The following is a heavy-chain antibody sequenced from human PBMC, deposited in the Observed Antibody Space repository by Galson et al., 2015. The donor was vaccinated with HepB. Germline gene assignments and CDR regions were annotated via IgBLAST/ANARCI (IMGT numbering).Heavy chain of an antibody. V-gene: IGHV6-1*01. CDR1: GDSVSSNSAA. J-gene: IGHJ6*02. Sequence: CAISGDSVSSNSAAWSWIRQSPSRGLEWLGRTYYRSRWYNDYAESVRSRISINPDTSRNQFSLQLKSVTPEDTAVYYCASVVGTIYYYGMDVWGQGTTVTVSS. D-gene: IGHD2-15*01. CDR2: TYYRSRWYN. CDR3: ASVVGTIYYYGMDV.